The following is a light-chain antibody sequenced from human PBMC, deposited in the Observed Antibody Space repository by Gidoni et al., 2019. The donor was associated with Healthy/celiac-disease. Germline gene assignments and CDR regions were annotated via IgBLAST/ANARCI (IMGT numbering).Light chain of an antibody. V-gene: IGKV1-33*01. CDR1: QDISNY. J-gene: IGKJ4*01. Sequence: DIPLTQSPSSLSASVGDSVTITCQASQDISNYLNWYQQKPGKAPKLLIYDASNLETGFPSRLSGSGSGTDFTCTISSLQPEDIATDYGQQYDNLLALTFGGGTKVEIK. CDR3: QQYDNLLALT. CDR2: DAS.